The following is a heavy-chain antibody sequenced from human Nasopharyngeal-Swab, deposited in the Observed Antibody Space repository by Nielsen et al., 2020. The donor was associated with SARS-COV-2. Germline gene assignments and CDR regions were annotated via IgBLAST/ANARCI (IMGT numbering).Heavy chain of an antibody. CDR2: INPSGGST. Sequence: ASVKVSCKASGYTFTSYYMHWVRQAPGQGREWMGIINPSGGSTSYAQKFQGRATMTRDTSTSTVYMELSSLRSEDTAVYYCARDVDSSGYYAWFDPWGQGTLVTVSS. J-gene: IGHJ5*02. CDR1: GYTFTSYY. D-gene: IGHD3-22*01. V-gene: IGHV1-46*01. CDR3: ARDVDSSGYYAWFDP.